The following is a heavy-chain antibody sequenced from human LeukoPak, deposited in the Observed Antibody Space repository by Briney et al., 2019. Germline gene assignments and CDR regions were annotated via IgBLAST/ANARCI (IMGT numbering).Heavy chain of an antibody. V-gene: IGHV4-59*01. J-gene: IGHJ6*03. D-gene: IGHD4-11*01. CDR1: GCFISSYY. CDR3: ARTTEGGYSNGYFYYYYMDV. Sequence: SETLSLTCTVSGCFISSYYWSWIRQPPAKGLDWIGYIHYSESTYYKSSLKSRVTISVDTSKNQFSLKLSSVTAADTAVYYCARTTEGGYSNGYFYYYYMDVWGKGTTVTIFS. CDR2: IHYSEST.